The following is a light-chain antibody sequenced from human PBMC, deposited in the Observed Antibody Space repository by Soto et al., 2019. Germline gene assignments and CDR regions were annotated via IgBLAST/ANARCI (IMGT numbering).Light chain of an antibody. J-gene: IGKJ5*01. CDR3: QQFNNYPIT. V-gene: IGKV1D-13*01. CDR1: QGISSA. CDR2: DAS. Sequence: AIPLTQSPSSLSASVGDRVTITCRASQGISSALAWYQQKPGKAPKLLIYDASTLESGVPSRFSGSGSGTDFTLTISSLQPEDFATYYCQQFNNYPITFGQGTRLEIK.